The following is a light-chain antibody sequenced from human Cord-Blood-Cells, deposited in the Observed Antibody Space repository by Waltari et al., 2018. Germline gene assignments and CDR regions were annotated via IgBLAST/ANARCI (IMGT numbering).Light chain of an antibody. J-gene: IGLJ2*01. CDR1: SSDVGGYNY. V-gene: IGLV2-14*01. CDR3: SSYTSSSTLVV. Sequence: QSALTQPASVSGSPGQSITISCTGTSSDVGGYNYVSWYQQHPGKAPKRMICEVSNRPSGVSNRFSGSKSGNTASLTISGLQAEDEADYYCSSYTSSSTLVVFGGGTKLTVL. CDR2: EVS.